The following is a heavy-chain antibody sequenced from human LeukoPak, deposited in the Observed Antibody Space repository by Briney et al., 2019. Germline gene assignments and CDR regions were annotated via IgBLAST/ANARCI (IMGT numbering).Heavy chain of an antibody. CDR1: GGSISSYY. V-gene: IGHV4-4*09. Sequence: PSETLSLTCTVSGGSISSYYWSWIRQPPGKGLEWIGYIYTSGSTNYNPSLKSRVTISVDTSKNQFSLKLSSVTAADTAVYYCAGLTTVSNYFDYWGQGTLVTVSS. J-gene: IGHJ4*02. CDR2: IYTSGST. CDR3: AGLTTVSNYFDY. D-gene: IGHD4-11*01.